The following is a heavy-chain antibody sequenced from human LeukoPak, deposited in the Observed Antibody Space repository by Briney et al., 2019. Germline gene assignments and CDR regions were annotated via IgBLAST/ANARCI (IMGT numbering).Heavy chain of an antibody. D-gene: IGHD6-6*01. CDR2: IYNSGST. CDR3: ARVGGSSSFGY. Sequence: SETLSLTCTVSGGSISSYYWSWIRQPPGKGLEWIGYIYNSGSTNYNPSLKSRVTISVDTSKNQFSLKVSSVTAADTAVYYCARVGGSSSFGYWGQGTPVTVSS. J-gene: IGHJ4*02. V-gene: IGHV4-59*01. CDR1: GGSISSYY.